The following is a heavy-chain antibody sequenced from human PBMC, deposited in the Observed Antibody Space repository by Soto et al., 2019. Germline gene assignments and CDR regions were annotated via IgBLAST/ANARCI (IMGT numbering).Heavy chain of an antibody. J-gene: IGHJ3*02. CDR1: GGSISSYY. V-gene: IGHV4-59*01. Sequence: SETLSLTCTVSGGSISSYYWSWIRQPPGKGLEWIGYIYYSGSTNYNPSLKSRVTISVDTSKNQFSLKLSSVTAADTAVYYCAREFQLTAEAFDIWGQGTMVTVSS. CDR3: AREFQLTAEAFDI. D-gene: IGHD1-1*01. CDR2: IYYSGST.